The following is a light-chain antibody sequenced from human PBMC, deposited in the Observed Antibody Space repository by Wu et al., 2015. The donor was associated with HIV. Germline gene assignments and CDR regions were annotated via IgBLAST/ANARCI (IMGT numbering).Light chain of an antibody. V-gene: IGKV3-20*01. J-gene: IGKJ2*01. CDR3: QHFGI. CDR1: QSISSNY. CDR2: GTS. Sequence: EIALTQSPGTLSLSPGERATLSCRASQSISSNYLGWYQQKPGQAPRLLIHGTSNRAPGIPDRFSGTGSGTDFILTVNRLEPEDFAVYYCQHFGIFGQGTKLEIK.